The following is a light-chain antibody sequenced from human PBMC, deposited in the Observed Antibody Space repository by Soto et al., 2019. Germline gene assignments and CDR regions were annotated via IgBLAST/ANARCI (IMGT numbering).Light chain of an antibody. V-gene: IGKV1-33*01. J-gene: IGKJ4*01. CDR3: QQYDNLPLT. CDR2: DAS. Sequence: DIQMTQSSSSLSASLGARVTITCQASQDISNYVNWYQQKPGNAPKLLIYDASNMETGVPSRCSGSRSGTDCTFTISSLQPEDNSTYYCQQYDNLPLTLGGGTKVDIK. CDR1: QDISNY.